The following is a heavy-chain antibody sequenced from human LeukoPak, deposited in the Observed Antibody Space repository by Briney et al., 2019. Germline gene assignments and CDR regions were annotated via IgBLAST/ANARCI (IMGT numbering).Heavy chain of an antibody. Sequence: GGSLRLSCAASGFTVSSNYMSWVRQAPGKGLEWVSIIYSGGSTYYADSVKGRFTISRDNSKNTLYLQMNSLRAEDTAVYYCARDTDSSGYFSYDWGQGTLVTVSS. CDR2: IYSGGST. CDR3: ARDTDSSGYFSYD. J-gene: IGHJ4*02. V-gene: IGHV3-53*01. D-gene: IGHD3-22*01. CDR1: GFTVSSNY.